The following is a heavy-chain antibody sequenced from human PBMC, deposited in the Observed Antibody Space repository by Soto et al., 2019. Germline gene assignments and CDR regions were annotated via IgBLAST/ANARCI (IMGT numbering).Heavy chain of an antibody. CDR2: IYPGDSDT. D-gene: IGHD3-22*01. J-gene: IGHJ6*04. CDR3: ARYVVIGNYYYYGMDV. Sequence: GESLKISCKGSGYSFTSYWIGWVRQMPGKGLEWMGIIYPGDSDTRYSPSFQGQVTISADKSISTAYLQWSSLKASDTAMYYCARYVVIGNYYYYGMDVWGRGTTVTVSS. CDR1: GYSFTSYW. V-gene: IGHV5-51*01.